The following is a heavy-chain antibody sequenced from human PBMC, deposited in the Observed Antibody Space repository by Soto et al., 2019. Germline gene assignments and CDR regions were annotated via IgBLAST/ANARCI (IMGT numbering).Heavy chain of an antibody. CDR1: GFTFSNAW. J-gene: IGHJ4*01. CDR3: SPDSCRTQVIVRSDN. CDR2: IKSKTDGGTT. Sequence: PGGSLRLSCAASGFTFSNAWINWVRQAPGKGLEWVGRIKSKTDGGTTDFAATVKGRFAISRDDSKNMVYLQMNSLKTEDTVVYYCSPDSCRTQVIVRSDNGGHGTLVNASS. D-gene: IGHD3-22*01. V-gene: IGHV3-15*07.